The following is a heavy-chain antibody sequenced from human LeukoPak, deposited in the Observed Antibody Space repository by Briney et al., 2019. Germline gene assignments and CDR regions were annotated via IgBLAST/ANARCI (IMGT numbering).Heavy chain of an antibody. CDR3: ARVSYCSGGRCYALNAFDI. J-gene: IGHJ3*02. CDR1: GFTFSSYS. CDR2: ISSSSSNI. D-gene: IGHD2-15*01. V-gene: IGHV3-48*01. Sequence: PGGSLRLSCAASGFTFSSYSMNWVRQAPGKGLEWVSYISSSSSNIDYADSVKGRFTISRDNAKNSLYLQMNSLRAEDTAVYYCARVSYCSGGRCYALNAFDIWGQGTMVTVSS.